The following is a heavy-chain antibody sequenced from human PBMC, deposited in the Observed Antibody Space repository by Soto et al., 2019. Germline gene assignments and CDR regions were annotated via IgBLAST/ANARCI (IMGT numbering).Heavy chain of an antibody. CDR1: GYSFTNYW. J-gene: IGHJ6*02. CDR3: TTGITIFRLPLSLDV. D-gene: IGHD3-9*01. CDR2: IYPGDSDT. V-gene: IGHV5-51*01. Sequence: GESLKISCKGSGYSFTNYWIGWVRQMPGKGLEWMGIIYPGDSDTKYSPSFQGQVTISVDKSITTAYLQWSSLKASDTAMYFCTTGITIFRLPLSLDVWYQGTTLTLSS.